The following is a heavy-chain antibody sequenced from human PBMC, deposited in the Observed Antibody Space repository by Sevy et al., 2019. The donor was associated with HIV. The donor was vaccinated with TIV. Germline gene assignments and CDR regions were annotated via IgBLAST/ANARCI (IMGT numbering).Heavy chain of an antibody. Sequence: ASVKVSCKASGYTFTGYYMHWVRQAPGQGLEWMGWINPNSGGTNYAQTFQGRVTMTRDTSISTAYMELSRLRSDDTAVYYCARDSYYDFWSGYRKYNWFDPWGQGTLVTVSS. CDR3: ARDSYYDFWSGYRKYNWFDP. V-gene: IGHV1-2*02. J-gene: IGHJ5*02. D-gene: IGHD3-3*01. CDR1: GYTFTGYY. CDR2: INPNSGGT.